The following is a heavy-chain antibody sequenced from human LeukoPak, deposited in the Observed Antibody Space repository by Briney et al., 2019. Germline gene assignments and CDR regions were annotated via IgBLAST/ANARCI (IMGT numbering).Heavy chain of an antibody. D-gene: IGHD7-27*01. CDR1: GFTFSSYG. CDR2: ISYDGSNK. Sequence: RRSLRLSCAASGFTFSSYGMHWVRQAPGKGLEWVAVISYDGSNKYYADSVKGRFTISRDNSKNTLYLQINSLRAEDTAVYYCAKDLHSAGDNDYWGQGTLVTVSS. V-gene: IGHV3-30*18. CDR3: AKDLHSAGDNDY. J-gene: IGHJ4*02.